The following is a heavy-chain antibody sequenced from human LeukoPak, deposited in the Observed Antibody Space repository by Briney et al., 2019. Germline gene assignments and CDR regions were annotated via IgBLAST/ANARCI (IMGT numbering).Heavy chain of an antibody. Sequence: GASVKVSCKTSGYTFTTYAISWVRQAPGQGLEWMGWMNPNSGNTGYAQKFQGRVTMTRNTSISTAYMELSSLRSEDTAVYYCARAGRSSSWYDYYYYMDVWGKGTTVTISS. V-gene: IGHV1-8*01. CDR2: MNPNSGNT. CDR1: GYTFTTYA. CDR3: ARAGRSSSWYDYYYYMDV. J-gene: IGHJ6*03. D-gene: IGHD6-13*01.